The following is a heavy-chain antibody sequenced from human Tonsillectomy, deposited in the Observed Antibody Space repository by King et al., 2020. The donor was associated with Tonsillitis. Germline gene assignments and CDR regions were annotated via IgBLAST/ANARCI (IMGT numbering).Heavy chain of an antibody. CDR2: IFYRGST. CDR3: AKEVGDRVLGYVFEM. J-gene: IGHJ3*02. D-gene: IGHD1-26*01. V-gene: IGHV4-39*02. CDR1: GGSISSDTYY. Sequence: QLQESGPGLVKPSETLSLTCTVSGGSISSDTYYWAWIRQPPGKGLEWLGNIFYRGSTYYNPSLERRVKMSIDTSKKQFSLKLSSVTASDTAVYYCAKEVGDRVLGYVFEMGGQGTMGTVSS.